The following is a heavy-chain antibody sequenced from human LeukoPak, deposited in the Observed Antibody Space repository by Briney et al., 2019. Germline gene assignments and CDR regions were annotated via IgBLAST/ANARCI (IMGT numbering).Heavy chain of an antibody. J-gene: IGHJ5*02. CDR3: ARGADCSSTSCYGHWFDP. CDR2: INHSGST. V-gene: IGHV4-34*01. CDR1: GGSFSGYC. Sequence: SETLSLTCAVYGGSFSGYCWSWIRQPPGKGLEWIGEINHSGSTNYNPSLKSRVTISLDTSKNQFSLKLSSVTAADTAVYYCARGADCSSTSCYGHWFDPWGQGTLVTVSS. D-gene: IGHD2-2*01.